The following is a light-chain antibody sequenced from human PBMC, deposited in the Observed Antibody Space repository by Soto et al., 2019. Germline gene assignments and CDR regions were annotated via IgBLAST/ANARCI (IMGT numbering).Light chain of an antibody. J-gene: IGKJ1*01. V-gene: IGKV1-6*01. CDR2: AAS. CDR3: LQDHNYPWT. Sequence: AIRLTQSPSSLSASVGDRVTITCRASQGIRSDLGWYQQKPGKAPKLLIYAASNLQSGVPSRFSGSGSGTDFTLAISSLQGEDFATYYCLQDHNYPWTFGQGTKVEIK. CDR1: QGIRSD.